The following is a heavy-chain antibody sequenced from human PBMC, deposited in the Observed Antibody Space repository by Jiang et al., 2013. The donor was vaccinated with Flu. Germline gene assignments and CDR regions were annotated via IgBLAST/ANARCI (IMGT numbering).Heavy chain of an antibody. CDR1: GGSVSSSLYY. Sequence: GLVKPSETLSLTCTVSGGSVSSSLYYWGWIRQPPGKGLDWIGSIYYIGSTHYNPSLKSRVTISVDTSKNQFSLKLSSVTAADTAVYYCARHRGYCSTGGCYPDWYFDLWGRGTLVTVSS. V-gene: IGHV4-39*07. CDR2: IYYIGST. D-gene: IGHD2-15*01. CDR3: ARHRGYCSTGGCYPDWYFDL. J-gene: IGHJ2*01.